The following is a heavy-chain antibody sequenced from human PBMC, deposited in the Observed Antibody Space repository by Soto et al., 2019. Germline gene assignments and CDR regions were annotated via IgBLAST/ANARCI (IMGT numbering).Heavy chain of an antibody. CDR1: GYTFTSYA. CDR2: INAGNGNT. V-gene: IGHV1-3*01. CDR3: ARVIGGWYYFDY. Sequence: ASVKVSCKASGYTFTSYAMHWVRQAPGQRLEWMGWINAGNGNTKYSQKFQGRVTITRDTSASTAYMELSSLRSEDTAVYFCARVIGGWYYFDYWGQGTLVTVSS. D-gene: IGHD6-19*01. J-gene: IGHJ4*02.